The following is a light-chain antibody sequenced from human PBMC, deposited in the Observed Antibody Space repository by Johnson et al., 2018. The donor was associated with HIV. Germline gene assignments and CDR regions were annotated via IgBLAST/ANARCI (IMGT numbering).Light chain of an antibody. CDR2: VSN. CDR3: GTWDTRVGAQYV. Sequence: QSILTQPPSVSVAPGQKVTISCSGSISNIGNNYVSWYQQLPGTAPKLLICVSNKRPSGIPDRFSDSQSGTSSTLAITCLPTGDEADYYCGTWDTRVGAQYVFGSGTKGTVL. V-gene: IGLV1-51*02. J-gene: IGLJ1*01. CDR1: ISNIGNNY.